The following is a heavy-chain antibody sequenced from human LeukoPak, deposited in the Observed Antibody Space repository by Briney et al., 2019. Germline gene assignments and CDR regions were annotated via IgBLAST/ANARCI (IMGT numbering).Heavy chain of an antibody. Sequence: PGGSLRLSCAASGFTFSSYAMHWVRQAPGKGLEWVAVISYDGSNKYSADSVKGRFTISRDNSKNTLYLQMSSLRADDTALYYCAGVDAAMPDAFDIWGQGTTVTVSS. CDR3: AGVDAAMPDAFDI. J-gene: IGHJ3*02. V-gene: IGHV3-30*04. CDR2: ISYDGSNK. CDR1: GFTFSSYA. D-gene: IGHD5-18*01.